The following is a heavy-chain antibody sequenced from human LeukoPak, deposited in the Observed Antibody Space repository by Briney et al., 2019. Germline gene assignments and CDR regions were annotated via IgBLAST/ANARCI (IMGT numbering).Heavy chain of an antibody. D-gene: IGHD1-26*01. CDR1: SGFA. CDR2: ISSSGGST. Sequence: PGGSLRLSCAAFSGFAMSWVRQAPGKGLEWVSAISSSGGSTYYADSVKGRFTISRDNSKNTLYLQMNSLRAEDTAVYYCAKDQIVGATGGFPYYYGMDVWGQGTTVTVSS. CDR3: AKDQIVGATGGFPYYYGMDV. V-gene: IGHV3-23*01. J-gene: IGHJ6*02.